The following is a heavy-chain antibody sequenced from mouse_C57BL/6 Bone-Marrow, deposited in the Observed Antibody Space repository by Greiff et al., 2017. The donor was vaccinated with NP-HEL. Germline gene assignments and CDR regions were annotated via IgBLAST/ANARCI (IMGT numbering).Heavy chain of an antibody. D-gene: IGHD2-4*01. Sequence: DVMLVESGGGLVKPGGSLKLSCAASGFTFSDYGMHWVRQAPEKGLEWVAYISSGSSTNYYADTVKGRFTISRDNAKNTLFLQMTRLRSEDTAMYYCAREDYDYWGQGTTLTVSS. V-gene: IGHV5-17*01. CDR1: GFTFSDYG. CDR3: AREDYDY. CDR2: ISSGSSTN. J-gene: IGHJ2*01.